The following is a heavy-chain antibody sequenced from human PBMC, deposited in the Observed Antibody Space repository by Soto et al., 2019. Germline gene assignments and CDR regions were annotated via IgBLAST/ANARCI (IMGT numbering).Heavy chain of an antibody. CDR2: ISYDGSNK. Sequence: PGGSLRLSCAASGFTFSSYGMHWVRQAPGKGLEWVAVISYDGSNKYYADSVKGRFTISRDNSKNTLYLQMNSLRAEDTAVGYCGTRARKSKFDYWGKGTRVTVAS. CDR1: GFTFSSYG. D-gene: IGHD2-2*01. CDR3: GTRARKSKFDY. V-gene: IGHV3-30*03. J-gene: IGHJ4*02.